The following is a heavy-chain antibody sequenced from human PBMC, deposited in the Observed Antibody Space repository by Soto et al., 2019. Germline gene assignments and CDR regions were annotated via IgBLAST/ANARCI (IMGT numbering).Heavy chain of an antibody. CDR1: GFTFSSYA. V-gene: IGHV3-23*01. D-gene: IGHD1-26*01. CDR3: AKSHSSGTDGMDV. CDR2: ISGSGGST. Sequence: VGSLRLSCAASGFTFSSYAMSWVRQAPGKGLEWVSAISGSGGSTYYADSVKGRFTISRDNSKNTLYLQMNSLRAEDTAVYYFAKSHSSGTDGMDVWGQGTTVTVSS. J-gene: IGHJ6*02.